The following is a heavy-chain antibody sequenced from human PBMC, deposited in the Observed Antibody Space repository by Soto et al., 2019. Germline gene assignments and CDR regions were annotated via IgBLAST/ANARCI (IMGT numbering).Heavy chain of an antibody. J-gene: IGHJ2*01. Sequence: QVQLVESGGGWVKPGGSLRLSCAASGFTFSDYYMSCIRQAPGKGLEWVSYISAGGSTIYYADSVKGRFTISRDNTKNSLYLQMNSLRAEDTAVYYCARAPLRTTVTPYWYFDLLGRGPLVTVSS. D-gene: IGHD4-17*01. CDR1: GFTFSDYY. CDR3: ARAPLRTTVTPYWYFDL. V-gene: IGHV3-11*01. CDR2: ISAGGSTI.